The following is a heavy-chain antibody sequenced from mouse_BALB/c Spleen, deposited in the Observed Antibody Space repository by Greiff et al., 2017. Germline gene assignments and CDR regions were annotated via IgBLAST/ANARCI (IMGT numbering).Heavy chain of an antibody. Sequence: EVKLMESGGGLVKPGGSLKLSCAASGFAFSSYDMSWVRQTPEKRLEWVAYISSGGGSTYYPDTVKGRFTISRDNAKNTLYLQMSSLKSEDTAMYYCARQGYGSSYQFAYWGQGTLVTVSA. CDR2: ISSGGGST. J-gene: IGHJ3*01. CDR3: ARQGYGSSYQFAY. D-gene: IGHD1-1*01. V-gene: IGHV5-12-1*01. CDR1: GFAFSSYD.